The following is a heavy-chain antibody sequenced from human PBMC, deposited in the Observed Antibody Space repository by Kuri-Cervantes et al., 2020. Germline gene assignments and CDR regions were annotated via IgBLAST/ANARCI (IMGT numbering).Heavy chain of an antibody. V-gene: IGHV3-30-3*01. CDR1: GLTFSSYA. CDR2: ISYDGSNK. J-gene: IGHJ6*02. CDR3: AKDIVPAALYGMDV. Sequence: GESLKISCAASGLTFSSYAMHWVRQAPGKGLEWVAVISYDGSNKYYADSVKGRFTISRDNSKNTLYLQMNSLGAEDTAVYYCAKDIVPAALYGMDVWGQGTTVTVSS. D-gene: IGHD2-2*01.